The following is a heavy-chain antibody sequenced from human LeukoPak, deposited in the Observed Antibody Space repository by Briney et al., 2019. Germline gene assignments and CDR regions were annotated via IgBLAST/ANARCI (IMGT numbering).Heavy chain of an antibody. Sequence: ASVKVSCKASGYTFTSYGISWVRQAPGQGLEWMGWISAYNGNTNYAQKLQGRVTMTTDTSTSTAYMELRSLRSDDTAVYYCARAPDSGWYRGYYYYYYGMDVWGQGTTVTVSS. V-gene: IGHV1-18*01. D-gene: IGHD6-19*01. CDR1: GYTFTSYG. J-gene: IGHJ6*02. CDR3: ARAPDSGWYRGYYYYYYGMDV. CDR2: ISAYNGNT.